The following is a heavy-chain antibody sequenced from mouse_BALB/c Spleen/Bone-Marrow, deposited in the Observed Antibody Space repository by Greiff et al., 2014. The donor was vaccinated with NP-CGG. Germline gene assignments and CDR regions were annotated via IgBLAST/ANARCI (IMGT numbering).Heavy chain of an antibody. CDR2: IYPGNSDT. CDR3: TRVITAVLATRAMDY. CDR1: GYTFTSYW. D-gene: IGHD1-1*01. J-gene: IGHJ4*01. V-gene: IGHV1-5*01. Sequence: VQLQQSGTVLARPGASVKMSCKASGYTFTSYWMHWVKQSPGQGLEWIGAIYPGNSDTSYNQKFKGKAKLTAVTSTSTAYMELSSLTNEDSAVYYCTRVITAVLATRAMDYWGQGSSVTVSS.